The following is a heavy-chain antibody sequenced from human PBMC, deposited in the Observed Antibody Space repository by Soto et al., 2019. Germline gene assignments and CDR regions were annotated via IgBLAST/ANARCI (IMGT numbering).Heavy chain of an antibody. J-gene: IGHJ4*02. V-gene: IGHV2-5*02. Sequence: QITLKESGPTLVKPTQTLTLTCTFSGFSLRSTRVAVRWIRQPPGKALEWLALIYWDDDKRYSPFLKIRLTITKHTSKNQVVLTMTNMVPLYTAAYYCAHSVVAGLGYYFDYGGQGTLVTVSS. D-gene: IGHD6-19*01. CDR1: GFSLRSTRVA. CDR3: AHSVVAGLGYYFDY. CDR2: IYWDDDK.